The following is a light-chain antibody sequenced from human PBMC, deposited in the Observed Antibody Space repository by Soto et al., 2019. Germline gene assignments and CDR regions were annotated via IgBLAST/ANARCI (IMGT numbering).Light chain of an antibody. CDR2: GNI. J-gene: IGLJ1*01. CDR1: SSNLGADYD. Sequence: SVLTQPRSVCGAPGQGVTISCTGNSSNLGADYDVHWYQLLPGTAPKLLIYGNINRPSGVPDRFSGAKSATSASLAITGLQAEDEADYYCQSYDSSLSAYVFGAGTKVTVL. V-gene: IGLV1-40*01. CDR3: QSYDSSLSAYV.